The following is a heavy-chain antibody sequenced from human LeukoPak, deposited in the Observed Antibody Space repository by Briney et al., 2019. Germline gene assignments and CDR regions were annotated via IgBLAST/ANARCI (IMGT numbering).Heavy chain of an antibody. Sequence: GGSLRLSCAASGFDVGRNYMTWVRQAPGKGLEWVSFIYSGGATYYADSIRGRFTISRDSSKNTLYLQMNSLRVEDTAVYYCARVPGYSWGQGTLVTVSS. CDR1: GFDVGRNY. D-gene: IGHD6-13*01. V-gene: IGHV3-53*01. CDR2: IYSGGAT. CDR3: ARVPGYS. J-gene: IGHJ4*02.